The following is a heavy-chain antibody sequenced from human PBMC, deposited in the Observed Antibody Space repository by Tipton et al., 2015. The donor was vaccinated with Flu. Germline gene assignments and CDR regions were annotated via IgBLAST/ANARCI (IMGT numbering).Heavy chain of an antibody. J-gene: IGHJ3*02. D-gene: IGHD3-10*01. Sequence: TLSLTCTVSGDSINNNYWSWVRQPAGKGLEWIGYIYYSGNTNYNPSLKSRVTMSLDASKSHFSLKLSSVTAADTAMYYCSSYYIRAFDIWGQGTMVTVSS. CDR3: SSYYIRAFDI. CDR2: IYYSGNT. CDR1: GDSINNNY. V-gene: IGHV4-59*01.